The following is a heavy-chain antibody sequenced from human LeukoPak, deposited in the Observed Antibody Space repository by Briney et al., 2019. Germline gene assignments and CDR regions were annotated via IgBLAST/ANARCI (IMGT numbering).Heavy chain of an antibody. CDR3: AREFRTTTWSFDAFDL. V-gene: IGHV1-2*02. Sequence: GASVKVSCKASGYTFTDYYMHWVRQAPGQGLDWVGWINPTSGATNYAQKFQGRVTMTRDTSNNTSYMELSRHRSDDTAVYYCAREFRTTTWSFDAFDLWGQGTMVTVSS. CDR2: INPTSGAT. CDR1: GYTFTDYY. D-gene: IGHD1/OR15-1a*01. J-gene: IGHJ3*01.